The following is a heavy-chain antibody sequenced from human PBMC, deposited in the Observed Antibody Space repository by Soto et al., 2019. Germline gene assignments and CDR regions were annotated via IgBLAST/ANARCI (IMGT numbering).Heavy chain of an antibody. V-gene: IGHV1-18*01. CDR1: GYAFSSYG. J-gene: IGHJ3*01. CDR3: ERDSGVVVAVYAFDV. D-gene: IGHD2-15*01. CDR2: ISAYNGDT. Sequence: QDQLVQSGAEGKKPGASVKVSCRASGYAFSSYGVSWVRQAPVQGLEWMAWISAYNGDTKYSQKLQGRVTVTTDTSTSTAYMELSILISDDTAVYYCERDSGVVVAVYAFDVWGQGTMVTVSS.